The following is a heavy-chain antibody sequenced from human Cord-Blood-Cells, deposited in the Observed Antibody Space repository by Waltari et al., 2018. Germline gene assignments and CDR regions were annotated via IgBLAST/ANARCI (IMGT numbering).Heavy chain of an antibody. Sequence: QVQLQQWGAGLLKPSETLSLTCAVYGGSFSGYYWSWIRPPPGKGLEWIEEHHHSGSTNYNPSLKSRVNISVDTSKNQFSLKLSSVTAADTAVYYCARGLDDIVVVVAAEAFDIWGQGTMVTVSS. CDR2: HHHSGST. CDR1: GGSFSGYY. V-gene: IGHV4-34*01. CDR3: ARGLDDIVVVVAAEAFDI. D-gene: IGHD2-15*01. J-gene: IGHJ3*02.